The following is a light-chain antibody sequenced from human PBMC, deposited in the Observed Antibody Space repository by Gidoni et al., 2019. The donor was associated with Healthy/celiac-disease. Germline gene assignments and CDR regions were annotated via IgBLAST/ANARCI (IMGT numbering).Light chain of an antibody. J-gene: IGKJ5*01. CDR3: QQSYSTPRIT. CDR2: AAS. V-gene: IGKV1-39*01. Sequence: DIQMTQSPSSLSASVGDRVTITCRASQSISSYLNWYQQKPGKAPKLLIYAASSLQSGVPSRFSGSGSGTDSTLTISSLQPEDFATYYCQQSYSTPRITFXQXTRLEIK. CDR1: QSISSY.